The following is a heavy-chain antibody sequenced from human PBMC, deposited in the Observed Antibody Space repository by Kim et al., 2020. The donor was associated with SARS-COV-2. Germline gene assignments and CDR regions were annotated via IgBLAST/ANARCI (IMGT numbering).Heavy chain of an antibody. J-gene: IGHJ4*02. V-gene: IGHV4-38-2*02. CDR2: IYHSGST. Sequence: SETLSLTCTVSGYSISSGYYWGWIRQPPGKGLEWIGSIYHSGSTYYNPSLKSRVTISVDTSKNQFSLKLSSVTAADTAVYYCARDGGWIQLWFFDYWGQGTLVTVSS. CDR3: ARDGGWIQLWFFDY. D-gene: IGHD5-18*01. CDR1: GYSISSGYY.